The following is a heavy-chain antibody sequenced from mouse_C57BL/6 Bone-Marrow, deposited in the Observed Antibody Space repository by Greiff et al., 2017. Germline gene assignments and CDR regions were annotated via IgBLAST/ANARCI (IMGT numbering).Heavy chain of an antibody. V-gene: IGHV1-87*01. J-gene: IGHJ3*01. CDR2: GQGLEWIG. Sequence: QVQLQQSGPELARPWASVKISCQASYTFFRRVHFAFRDTNYWMQWVKQRPGQGLEWIGDIYPGNGDNSYNQKFKGKATLTADKSSSTAYMQLSSLTSEYSAVYNCAYYYSSSWGFAYWGQGTLVTVSA. CDR1: YTFFRRVH. CDR3: SEYSAVYNCAYYYSSSWGFAY. D-gene: IGHD1-1*01.